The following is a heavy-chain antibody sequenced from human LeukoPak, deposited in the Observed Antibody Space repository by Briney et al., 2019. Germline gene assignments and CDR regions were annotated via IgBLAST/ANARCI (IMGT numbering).Heavy chain of an antibody. CDR2: IFGSGGSP. Sequence: GGSLRLSCEASGFTFGSFAMYWVRQAPGKGLDWIAGIFGSGGSPHYADSVKGRFTISRDNSKNTVYLQINSLRAEDTAVYYCGKTTGGYSSGQKPAWPVDYWGQGTLVTVSS. D-gene: IGHD5-18*01. J-gene: IGHJ4*02. CDR3: GKTTGGYSSGQKPAWPVDY. CDR1: GFTFGSFA. V-gene: IGHV3-23*01.